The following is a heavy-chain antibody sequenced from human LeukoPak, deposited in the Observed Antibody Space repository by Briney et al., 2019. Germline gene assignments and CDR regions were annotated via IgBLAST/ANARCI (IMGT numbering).Heavy chain of an antibody. CDR1: GFTFSSYT. J-gene: IGHJ3*02. Sequence: GGSLRHSCAASGFTFSSYTMNWVRQAPGKGLEWVSAISGSGVGTYYADSVKGRFTISRDNSWNTLYLQMSSLRVEDTAVYYCAKDQVISGSEASDIWGQGTMVTVSS. V-gene: IGHV3-23*01. CDR3: AKDQVISGSEASDI. D-gene: IGHD2-21*01. CDR2: ISGSGVGT.